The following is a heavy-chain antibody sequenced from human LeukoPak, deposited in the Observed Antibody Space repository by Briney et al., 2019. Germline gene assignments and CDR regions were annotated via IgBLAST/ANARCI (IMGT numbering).Heavy chain of an antibody. CDR1: GYSISSGYY. V-gene: IGHV4-38-2*02. D-gene: IGHD3-10*01. CDR2: IYHSGST. J-gene: IGHJ6*04. Sequence: PSETLSLTCAVSGYSISSGYYWGWIRQPPGKGLGWIGSIYHSGSTYYNPSLKSRVTISVDTSKNQFSLKLSSVTAADTAVYYCARDKYYYGSGSYRYYYGMDVWGKGTTVTVSS. CDR3: ARDKYYYGSGSYRYYYGMDV.